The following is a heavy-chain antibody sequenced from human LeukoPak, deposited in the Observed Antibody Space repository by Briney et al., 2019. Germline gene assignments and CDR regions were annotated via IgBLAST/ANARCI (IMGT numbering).Heavy chain of an antibody. Sequence: GGSLRLSCVASGFTFSSYWMHWVRQAPGKGLEWVANIKQDGSEKYYVDSVKGRFTISRDNAKNSLYLQMNSLRAEDTAVYYCVRRYFDDWGQGTLVTVSS. V-gene: IGHV3-7*03. J-gene: IGHJ4*02. CDR3: VRRYFDD. CDR2: IKQDGSEK. CDR1: GFTFSSYW.